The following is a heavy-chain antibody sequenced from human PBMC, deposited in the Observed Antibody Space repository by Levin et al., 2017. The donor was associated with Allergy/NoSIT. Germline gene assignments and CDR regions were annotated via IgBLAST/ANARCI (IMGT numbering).Heavy chain of an antibody. V-gene: IGHV3-23*01. CDR2: IGASSGTT. J-gene: IGHJ4*02. CDR1: GFTFSNYP. Sequence: GESLKISCTASGFTFSNYPMSWVRQTPGKGLEWISAIGASSGTTYYADSVTGRFTISKDYSKDILYLQMNSLRAGDTAVYYCARHLLAAGREFDYWGRGTLVTVSS. D-gene: IGHD6-13*01. CDR3: ARHLLAAGREFDY.